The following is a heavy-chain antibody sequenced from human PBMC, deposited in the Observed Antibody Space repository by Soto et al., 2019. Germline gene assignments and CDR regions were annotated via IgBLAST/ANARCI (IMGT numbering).Heavy chain of an antibody. D-gene: IGHD3-10*01. J-gene: IGHJ6*02. CDR1: GGSFSGYY. Sequence: SETLSLTCAVYGGSFSGYYRSWIRQPPGKGLEWIGEINHSGSTNYNPSLKSRVTISVDTSKNQFSLKLSSATAADTAVYYCARSVSGGSGSYYWYYYYYGMDVWGQGTTVT. V-gene: IGHV4-34*01. CDR2: INHSGST. CDR3: ARSVSGGSGSYYWYYYYYGMDV.